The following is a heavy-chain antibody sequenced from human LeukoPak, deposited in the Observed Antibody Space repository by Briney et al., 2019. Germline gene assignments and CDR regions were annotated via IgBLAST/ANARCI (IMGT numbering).Heavy chain of an antibody. CDR3: AVEMVTIALGY. CDR1: GGSFSGYY. V-gene: IGHV4-34*01. CDR2: INHSGST. J-gene: IGHJ4*02. Sequence: SETLSLTCAVYGGSFSGYYWSWIRQPPGKGLEWIGEINHSGSTNYNPPLKSRVTISVDTSKNQFSLKLSSVTAADTAVYYCAVEMVTIALGYWGQGTLVTVSS. D-gene: IGHD5-24*01.